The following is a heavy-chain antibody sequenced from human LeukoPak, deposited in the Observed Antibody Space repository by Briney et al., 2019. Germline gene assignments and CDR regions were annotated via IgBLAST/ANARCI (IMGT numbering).Heavy chain of an antibody. Sequence: ASVKVSCKASGGTFSSYVINWVRQAPGQGLEWMGGIIPIFGTANYAQKFQGRVTMTRDMSTSTVYMELSSLRSEDTAVYYCARGRVEMATTPFDYWGQGTLVTVSS. CDR1: GGTFSSYV. J-gene: IGHJ4*02. CDR3: ARGRVEMATTPFDY. V-gene: IGHV1-69*05. D-gene: IGHD5-24*01. CDR2: IIPIFGTA.